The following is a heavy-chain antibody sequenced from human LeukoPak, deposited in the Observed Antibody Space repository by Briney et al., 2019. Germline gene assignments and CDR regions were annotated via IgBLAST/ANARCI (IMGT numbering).Heavy chain of an antibody. CDR3: ARDINPKYNNGDP. V-gene: IGHV3-7*01. CDR1: GFRFTSYW. D-gene: IGHD1-1*01. J-gene: IGHJ5*02. Sequence: GGSPRLSCAASGFRFTSYWMSWVRQAPGKGLEWVANIKTDGSEKYYVDSVKGRFTVSRGNAVNSLFQQMDSLRVEDTGVYYCARDINPKYNNGDPWGQGTLVTVSS. CDR2: IKTDGSEK.